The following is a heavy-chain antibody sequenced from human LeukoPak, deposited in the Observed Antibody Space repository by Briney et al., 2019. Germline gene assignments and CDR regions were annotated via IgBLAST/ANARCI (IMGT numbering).Heavy chain of an antibody. CDR1: GGSFSGYY. CDR2: INHSGST. V-gene: IGHV4-34*01. CDR3: ARGYGSGSYYKRYFDY. D-gene: IGHD3-10*01. Sequence: KTSETLPLTCALYGGSFSGYYWRWIPQPPGKGLEWIGEINHSGSTNYNPSLKSRVTISVDTSKTQFSLKLSSVTAADTAVYYCARGYGSGSYYKRYFDYWGQGTLVTVSS. J-gene: IGHJ4*02.